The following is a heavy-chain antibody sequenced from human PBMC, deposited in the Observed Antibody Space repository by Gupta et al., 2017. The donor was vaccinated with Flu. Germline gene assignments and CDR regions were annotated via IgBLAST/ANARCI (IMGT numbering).Heavy chain of an antibody. Sequence: GFTFSSYGMHWVRQAPGKGLEWVAVIWYDGSNKYYADSVKGRFTISRDNSKNTLYLQMNSLRAEDTAVYYCATAENMLVGSWGQGTLVTVSS. V-gene: IGHV3-33*01. J-gene: IGHJ5*02. CDR3: ATAENMLVGS. CDR1: GFTFSSYG. D-gene: IGHD1-26*01. CDR2: IWYDGSNK.